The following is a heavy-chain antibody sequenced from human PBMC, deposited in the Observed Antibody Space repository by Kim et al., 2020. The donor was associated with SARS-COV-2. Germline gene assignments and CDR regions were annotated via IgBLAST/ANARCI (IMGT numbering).Heavy chain of an antibody. V-gene: IGHV1-2*02. CDR1: GYTFTDYY. J-gene: IGHJ4*02. CDR2: INPYSGDT. CDR3: ARSAHFWSGHYLDF. D-gene: IGHD3-3*01. Sequence: SVKVSCKASGYTFTDYYIHWVRQAPGQGLEWMGWINPYSGDTNYAQKFQGRVTMTRDTSISTPYVELSSLRSDDTAVYYCARSAHFWSGHYLDFWGQGTLITVSS.